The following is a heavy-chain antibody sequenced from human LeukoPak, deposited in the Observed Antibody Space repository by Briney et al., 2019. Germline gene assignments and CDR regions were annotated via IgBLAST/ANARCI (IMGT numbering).Heavy chain of an antibody. V-gene: IGHV6-1*01. J-gene: IGHJ4*02. CDR1: GDSVSSNTPA. Sequence: SQTLSLTCAISGDSVSSNTPAWNWIRQSPSRGLEWLGRTYYRSKWYNDYVVSVRSRITINPDTAKNQFSLQLNSVTPEDTAVYYCARQQRGAFDYWGQGTLVTVSS. CDR2: TYYRSKWYN. CDR3: ARQQRGAFDY. D-gene: IGHD6-13*01.